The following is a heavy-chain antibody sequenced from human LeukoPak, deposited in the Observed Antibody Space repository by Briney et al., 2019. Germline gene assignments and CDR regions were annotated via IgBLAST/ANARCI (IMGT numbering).Heavy chain of an antibody. Sequence: ASVKVSCKASGYNFTSYYMHWVRQAPGQGLEWMGIINPSYGSTSYAQKFQGRVTMTRDTSTSTVYMELSSLRSEDTAVYYCAREEYDAAAGTKYFQHGGQGTLVTASS. J-gene: IGHJ1*01. CDR2: INPSYGST. D-gene: IGHD6-13*01. V-gene: IGHV1-46*01. CDR3: AREEYDAAAGTKYFQH. CDR1: GYNFTSYY.